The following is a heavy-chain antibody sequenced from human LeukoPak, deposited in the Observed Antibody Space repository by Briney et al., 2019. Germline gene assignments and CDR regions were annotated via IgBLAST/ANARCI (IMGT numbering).Heavy chain of an antibody. Sequence: SQTLSLTCTVSGGYISSGGYYWSWIRQHPGKGLEWIGYIYYSGSTYYNPSLKSRVTISVDTYKNQFSLKLSSVTAADTAVYYCARWAYYAILTGYYLFDYWGQGTLVTVSS. CDR1: GGYISSGGYY. J-gene: IGHJ4*02. CDR2: IYYSGST. CDR3: ARWAYYAILTGYYLFDY. D-gene: IGHD3-9*01. V-gene: IGHV4-31*03.